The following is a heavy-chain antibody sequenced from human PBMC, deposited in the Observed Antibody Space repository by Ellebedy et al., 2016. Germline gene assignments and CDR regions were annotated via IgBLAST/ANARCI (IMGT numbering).Heavy chain of an antibody. D-gene: IGHD4-17*01. CDR2: IRIKGNNYAT. J-gene: IGHJ4*02. CDR1: GFSFSDFD. Sequence: GGSLRLSXAASGFSFSDFDMHWVRQASGKGLEWVGRIRIKGNNYATEYGASVKGRFTISRDDSKNTAYLQMNGLKTEDTAVYYCSRLYGDSGYNLDWWGQGTLVTVSS. V-gene: IGHV3-73*01. CDR3: SRLYGDSGYNLDW.